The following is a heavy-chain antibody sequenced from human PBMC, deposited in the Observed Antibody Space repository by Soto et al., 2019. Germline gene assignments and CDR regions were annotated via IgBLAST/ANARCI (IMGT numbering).Heavy chain of an antibody. CDR3: ARVPAP. J-gene: IGHJ4*02. CDR2: IYHSGNN. V-gene: IGHV4-30-2*01. CDR1: GGAISSGGYS. Sequence: QLQLQESGSGLVKPSQTRSLTCAVPGGAISSGGYSWSWIRQPPGKVLEWIGYIYHSGNNYYNPSINGRVTISVYRSKNRFSLKLTSVIAADRAVYYCARVPAPWGQGALVTVSS.